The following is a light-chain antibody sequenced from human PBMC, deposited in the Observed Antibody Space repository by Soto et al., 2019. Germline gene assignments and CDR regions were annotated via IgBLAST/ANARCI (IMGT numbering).Light chain of an antibody. CDR2: EVS. J-gene: IGLJ1*01. CDR3: SSYTISSTSV. CDR1: SSDVGGYNY. Sequence: QSVLTQPASVSGSPGQSITISCTGTSSDVGGYNYVSWYQQHPGKAPKLMIYEVSNRPSGVSNRFSGSKSGNTASLTISGLQAEDEADYYCSSYTISSTSVFGTGTQ. V-gene: IGLV2-14*01.